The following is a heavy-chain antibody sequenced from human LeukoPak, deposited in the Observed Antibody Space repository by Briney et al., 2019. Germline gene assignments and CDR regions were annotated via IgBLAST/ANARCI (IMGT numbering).Heavy chain of an antibody. CDR2: ISYSGNT. V-gene: IGHV4-39*02. CDR1: GGSINSGANF. J-gene: IGHJ3*02. Sequence: SETLSLTCKVSGGSINSGANFWGWIRQPPGKGLEWIGSISYSGNTYYNPSLNSRATTPVDTSKKHFSLRLSPVTAADTAVYFCARRTVVQRAFDIWGRGAMVTVSS. CDR3: ARRTVVQRAFDI. D-gene: IGHD1-1*01.